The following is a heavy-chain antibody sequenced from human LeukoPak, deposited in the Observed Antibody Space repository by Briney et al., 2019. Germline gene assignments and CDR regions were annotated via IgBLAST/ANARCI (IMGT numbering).Heavy chain of an antibody. Sequence: PGGSLRLSCAASGFTFSDYYMSWIRQAPGKGLGWVSYISSSGSTIYYADSVKGRFTISRDNAKNSLYLQMNSLRAEDTAVYYCAREDVDTANYYYYYMDVWGKGTTVTISS. CDR1: GFTFSDYY. D-gene: IGHD5-18*01. V-gene: IGHV3-11*01. CDR2: ISSSGSTI. CDR3: AREDVDTANYYYYYMDV. J-gene: IGHJ6*03.